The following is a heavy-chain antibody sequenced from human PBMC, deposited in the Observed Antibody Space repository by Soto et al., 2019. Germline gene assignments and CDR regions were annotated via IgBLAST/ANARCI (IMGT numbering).Heavy chain of an antibody. CDR3: AADSSGYYYRFDY. D-gene: IGHD3-22*01. CDR2: IVVGSGNT. J-gene: IGHJ4*02. CDR1: GFTFTSSA. V-gene: IGHV1-58*01. Sequence: ASVKVSCKASGFTFTSSAVQWVRQARGQRLEWIGWIVVGSGNTNYAQKFQERVTITRDMSTSTAYMELSSLRSEDTAVYYCAADSSGYYYRFDYWGQGTLVTVSS.